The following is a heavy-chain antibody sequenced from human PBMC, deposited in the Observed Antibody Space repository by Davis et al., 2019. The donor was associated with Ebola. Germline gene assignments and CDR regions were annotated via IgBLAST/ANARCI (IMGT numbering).Heavy chain of an antibody. CDR2: IGGSGHTM. V-gene: IGHV3-11*01. Sequence: GESLKISCAASGLTFSYTYMSWIRQAPGKGLEWVSYIGGSGHTMYYADSVKGRFTIARDNGKDSLYLQMNSLRAEDTAVYYCATQAAAELWGQGTLVTVSS. CDR1: GLTFSYTY. CDR3: ATQAAAEL. J-gene: IGHJ4*02. D-gene: IGHD6-13*01.